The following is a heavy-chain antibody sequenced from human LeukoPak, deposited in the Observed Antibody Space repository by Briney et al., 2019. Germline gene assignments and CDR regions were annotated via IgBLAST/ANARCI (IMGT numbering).Heavy chain of an antibody. CDR1: GFTSSSYW. V-gene: IGHV3-7*01. CDR3: AXERGSKHYDF. J-gene: IGHJ4*02. Sequence: GGSLRLSCAASGFTSSSYWMGWVRQAPGKGLEWVANINQDGSDKYYVDSVKGRFTISRDNAKNSLYLQMDSLRAEDMALYYCAXERGSKHYDFWGQGTLVTV. D-gene: IGHD3-16*01. CDR2: INQDGSDK.